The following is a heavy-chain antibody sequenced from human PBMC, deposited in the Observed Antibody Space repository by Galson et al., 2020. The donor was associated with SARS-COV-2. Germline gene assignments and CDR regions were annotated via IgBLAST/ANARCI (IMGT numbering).Heavy chain of an antibody. J-gene: IGHJ3*02. CDR2: IYSGGST. CDR3: ASSGFVVVVAARTLIDI. D-gene: IGHD2-15*01. CDR1: GFTVSSNY. Sequence: GGSLRLYCAASGFTVSSNYMSWVRQAPGKGLEWVSVIYSGGSTYYADSVKGRFTISRDNSKNTLYLQMNSLRAEDTAVYYCASSGFVVVVAARTLIDIWGQGTMVTVSS. V-gene: IGHV3-66*01.